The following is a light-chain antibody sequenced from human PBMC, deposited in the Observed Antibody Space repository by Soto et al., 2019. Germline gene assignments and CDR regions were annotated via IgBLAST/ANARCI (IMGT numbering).Light chain of an antibody. J-gene: IGLJ1*01. V-gene: IGLV2-11*01. CDR2: DVT. CDR1: SSDVGGYNY. Sequence: QSALTQPGSVSGSPGQSLTISCTGTSSDVGGYNYVSWYQQYPGKVPKLMIYDVTKRPSGVPDRFSGSKSGTTASLTISGLQAEDEADYYCCSHAGSYTYVFGTGTKVTVL. CDR3: CSHAGSYTYV.